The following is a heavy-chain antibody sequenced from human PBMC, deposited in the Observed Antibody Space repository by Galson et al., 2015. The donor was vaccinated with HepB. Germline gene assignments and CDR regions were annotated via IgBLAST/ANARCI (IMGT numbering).Heavy chain of an antibody. Sequence: CAISGDSVSSNSAAWNWIRQSPSRGLEWLGRTYYRSRWFDDYALSVKSRMTVIADTSKNQFSLHLKFVTPEDTAVYFCVRQDRWDLLDAFDIWGQGTMVTVSS. D-gene: IGHD1-26*01. J-gene: IGHJ3*02. CDR2: TYYRSRWFD. V-gene: IGHV6-1*01. CDR3: VRQDRWDLLDAFDI. CDR1: GDSVSSNSAA.